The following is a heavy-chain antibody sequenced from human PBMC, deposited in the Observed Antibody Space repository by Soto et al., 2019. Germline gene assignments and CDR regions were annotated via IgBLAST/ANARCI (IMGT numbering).Heavy chain of an antibody. CDR2: ISSSSSTI. V-gene: IGHV3-48*01. J-gene: IGHJ5*02. CDR3: ARDWGQTGLQFDP. Sequence: GGSLRLSCAASGFTFGSYSMNWVRQAPGKGLEWVSYISSSSSTIYYADSVKGRFTISRDNAKNSLYLQMNSLRAEDTAVYYCARDWGQTGLQFDPWGQGTLVTVSS. D-gene: IGHD3-16*01. CDR1: GFTFGSYS.